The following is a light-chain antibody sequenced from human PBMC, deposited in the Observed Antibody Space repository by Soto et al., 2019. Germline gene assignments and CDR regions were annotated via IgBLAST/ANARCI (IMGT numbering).Light chain of an antibody. CDR1: SSNIGSNT. J-gene: IGLJ1*01. Sequence: QSVLTQPPSASWTPGQRVTISCSGSSSNIGSNTVNWYQQLPGTAPKLLIYSNNQRPSGVPDRFSGSKSGTSASLAISGLQSGDAADYYCAAWDDSLNGYYVFGTGTKVTVL. CDR2: SNN. CDR3: AAWDDSLNGYYV. V-gene: IGLV1-44*01.